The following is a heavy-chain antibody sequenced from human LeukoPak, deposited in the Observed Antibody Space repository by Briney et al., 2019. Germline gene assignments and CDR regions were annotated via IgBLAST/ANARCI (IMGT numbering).Heavy chain of an antibody. CDR3: ARDLYDSTTQHHPPHFDS. CDR1: GDSISRSNLH. D-gene: IGHD2/OR15-2a*01. J-gene: IGHJ4*02. V-gene: IGHV4-39*07. Sequence: SETLSLTCTITGDSISRSNLHWGWIRQAPEKGLDWIGSVFHTGSTYYNPSLKSRVTISVDSSMNKFSLKMRSVTAADTAFYYCARDLYDSTTQHHPPHFDSWGQGTLVTVSS. CDR2: VFHTGST.